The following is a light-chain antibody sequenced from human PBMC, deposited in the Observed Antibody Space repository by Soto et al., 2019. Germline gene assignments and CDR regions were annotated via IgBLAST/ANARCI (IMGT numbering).Light chain of an antibody. Sequence: DIQMTQSPSSLSASVGDRVTITCRASQGISNDLGWYQQRQGKAPKRLIYAASRLQIGVPSRFSGSGSGTEFTLTISSLQPEDFATYCCLQHNSYPWTFGQGTKVEIK. J-gene: IGKJ1*01. CDR3: LQHNSYPWT. CDR2: AAS. V-gene: IGKV1-17*01. CDR1: QGISND.